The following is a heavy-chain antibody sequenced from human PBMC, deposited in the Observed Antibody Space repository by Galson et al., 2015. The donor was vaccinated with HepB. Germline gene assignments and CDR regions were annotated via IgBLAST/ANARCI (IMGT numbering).Heavy chain of an antibody. J-gene: IGHJ6*02. Sequence: SLRLSCAASGFTFSSYSMNWVRQAPGKGLEWVSSISSSSSYIYYADSVKGRFTISRDNAKNSLYLQMNSLRAEDTAVYYCARDRTSGWFRFGLDVWGQGTTVTVSS. V-gene: IGHV3-21*01. CDR3: ARDRTSGWFRFGLDV. CDR2: ISSSSSYI. CDR1: GFTFSSYS. D-gene: IGHD6-19*01.